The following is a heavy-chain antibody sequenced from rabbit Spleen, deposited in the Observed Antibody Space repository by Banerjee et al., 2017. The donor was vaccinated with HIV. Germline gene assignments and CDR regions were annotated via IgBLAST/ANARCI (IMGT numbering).Heavy chain of an antibody. V-gene: IGHV1S40*01. J-gene: IGHJ6*01. Sequence: FSSSSYVCWVRQAPGKGLEWIACIDAGSSGFTYFATWAKGRFTCSKSSSTTVTLQMTRLTAADTATYFCARDTSSSFSSYGMDLWGPGTLVTVS. CDR3: ARDTSSSFSSYGMDL. D-gene: IGHD1-1*01. CDR2: IDAGSSGFT. CDR1: FSSSSY.